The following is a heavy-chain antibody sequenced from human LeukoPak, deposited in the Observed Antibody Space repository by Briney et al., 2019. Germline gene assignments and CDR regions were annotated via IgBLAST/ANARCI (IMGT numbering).Heavy chain of an antibody. CDR2: IYYSGST. CDR3: ARQILTGYYSYPYFDY. J-gene: IGHJ4*02. V-gene: IGHV4-59*08. CDR1: GGSISSYY. Sequence: PSETLSLTCTVSGGSISSYYWSWIRQPPGKGLEWIGYIYYSGSTNYNPSLKSRVTISVDTSKNQFSLKLSSVTAADTAVYYCARQILTGYYSYPYFDYWGQGTLVTVSS. D-gene: IGHD3-9*01.